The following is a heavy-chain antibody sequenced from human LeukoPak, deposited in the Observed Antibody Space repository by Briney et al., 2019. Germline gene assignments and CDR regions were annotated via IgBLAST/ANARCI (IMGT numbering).Heavy chain of an antibody. CDR3: ARVRLGDYEGGSYYFDY. CDR2: LSYDGNNK. V-gene: IGHV3-30*04. Sequence: GGSRRLSCAASGFIVSSYAMHWVRQAPGKGLEWVAMLSYDGNNKYYADSVKGRFTISRDNSKNALYLQMNSLRAEDTAVYYCARVRLGDYEGGSYYFDYWGQGTLVTVSS. CDR1: GFIVSSYA. J-gene: IGHJ4*02. D-gene: IGHD4-17*01.